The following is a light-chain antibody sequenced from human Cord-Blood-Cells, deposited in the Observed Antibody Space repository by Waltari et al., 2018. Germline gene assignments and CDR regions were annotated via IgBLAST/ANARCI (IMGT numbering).Light chain of an antibody. J-gene: IGLJ3*02. CDR1: SSTIGSNY. CDR2: RNN. Sequence: QSVLTQPPSASGTPGQRVTISCSGSSSTIGSNYVSWYQQLPGTAPNLLIYRNNQRPSGVPDRFSGSKAGTSASLAISGLRSEDEADYYCAAWDDSLSGWVFGGGTKLTVL. V-gene: IGLV1-47*01. CDR3: AAWDDSLSGWV.